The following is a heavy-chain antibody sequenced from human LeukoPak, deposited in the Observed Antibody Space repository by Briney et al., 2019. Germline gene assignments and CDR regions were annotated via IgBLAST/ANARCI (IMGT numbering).Heavy chain of an antibody. CDR2: ISSSSLYI. CDR3: AKGRGWEASYYYYYMDV. V-gene: IGHV3-21*01. J-gene: IGHJ6*03. Sequence: GGSLRLSCAASGFTLSSYSMKWVRQAPGKGLEWVSSISSSSLYIYYGDSVKGRFTISRDNSKNTLYLQMNSLRAEDTAVYYCAKGRGWEASYYYYYMDVWGKGTTVTISS. CDR1: GFTLSSYS. D-gene: IGHD1-26*01.